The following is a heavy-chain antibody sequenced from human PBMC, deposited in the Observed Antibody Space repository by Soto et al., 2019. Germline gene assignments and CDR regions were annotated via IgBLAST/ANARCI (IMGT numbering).Heavy chain of an antibody. V-gene: IGHV3-30-3*01. CDR1: GFTFNIYA. J-gene: IGHJ6*02. CDR2: ISFDGTKK. D-gene: IGHD4-17*01. CDR3: AREDDYGYRYINYGLDV. Sequence: PGGSLRLSCAASGFTFNIYALHWVRQAPGKGLEWVAVISFDGTKKYYSDSGKGRFTISRDNLKNTLYLQMNNLRVEDAALYFCAREDDYGYRYINYGLDVWGQGTTVTVSS.